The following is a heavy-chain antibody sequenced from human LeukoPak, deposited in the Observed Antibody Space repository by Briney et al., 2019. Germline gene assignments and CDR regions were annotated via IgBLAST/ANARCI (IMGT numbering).Heavy chain of an antibody. J-gene: IGHJ4*02. V-gene: IGHV4-59*01. D-gene: IGHD1-1*01. Sequence: PSETLSLTYTVSGGSISSYYWSWIRQPPGKGLEWIGYIYYSGSTNYNPSLKSRVTISVDTSKNQFSLKLSSVTAADTAVYYCARSTPNDDYWGQGTLVIVSS. CDR2: IYYSGST. CDR3: ARSTPNDDY. CDR1: GGSISSYY.